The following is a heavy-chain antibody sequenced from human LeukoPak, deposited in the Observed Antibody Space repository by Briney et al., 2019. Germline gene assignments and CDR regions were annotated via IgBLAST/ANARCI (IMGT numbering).Heavy chain of an antibody. D-gene: IGHD6-19*01. Sequence: GGSLRLSCAASGFTFSSYSMNWVRQAPGKGLEWVSSISSSSSSYKYHADSVKGRFTISRDNAKNSLYLQMNSLRAEDTAVYYCAREVSSGMYYFDYWGQGTLVTVSS. J-gene: IGHJ4*02. V-gene: IGHV3-21*01. CDR1: GFTFSSYS. CDR2: ISSSSSSYK. CDR3: AREVSSGMYYFDY.